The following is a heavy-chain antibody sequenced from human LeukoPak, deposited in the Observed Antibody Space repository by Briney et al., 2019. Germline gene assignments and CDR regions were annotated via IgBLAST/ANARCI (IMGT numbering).Heavy chain of an antibody. V-gene: IGHV4-30-2*01. J-gene: IGHJ6*02. CDR2: IYHSGST. CDR3: GVSYYYYYGMDV. D-gene: IGHD5/OR15-5a*01. CDR1: GGSISSGDYY. Sequence: SETLSLTCTVSGGSISSGDYYWSWIRQPPGKGLEWLGYIYHSGSTYYNPSLKSRVTISVDRSKNQFSLKLSSVTAADTAVYYCGVSYYYYYGMDVWGQGTTVTVSS.